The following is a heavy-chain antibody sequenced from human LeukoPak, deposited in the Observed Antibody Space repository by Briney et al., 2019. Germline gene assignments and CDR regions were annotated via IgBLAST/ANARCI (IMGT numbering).Heavy chain of an antibody. V-gene: IGHV3-30*03. CDR3: ARRIVATIWGDYYGMDV. J-gene: IGHJ6*02. Sequence: GGSLRLSCAASGFAFSSYGMHWVRQAPGKGLEWVAVISYDGSNKYYADSVKGRFTISRDNSKNTLYLQMNSLRAEDTAVYYCARRIVATIWGDYYGMDVWGQGTTVTVSS. CDR2: ISYDGSNK. D-gene: IGHD5-12*01. CDR1: GFAFSSYG.